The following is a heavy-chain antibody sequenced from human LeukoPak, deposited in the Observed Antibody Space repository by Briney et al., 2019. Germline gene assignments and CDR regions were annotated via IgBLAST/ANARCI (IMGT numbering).Heavy chain of an antibody. Sequence: ASVKVSFKASGCTFTSYDINWVRQATGQGLEWMGWMNPNSGNTGYAQKFQGRVTMTRNTSISTAYMELSSLRSEDTAVYYCARIRGYCSSTSCYEYYYYGMDVWGQGTTVTVSS. CDR1: GCTFTSYD. CDR3: ARIRGYCSSTSCYEYYYYGMDV. J-gene: IGHJ6*02. CDR2: MNPNSGNT. D-gene: IGHD2-2*01. V-gene: IGHV1-8*01.